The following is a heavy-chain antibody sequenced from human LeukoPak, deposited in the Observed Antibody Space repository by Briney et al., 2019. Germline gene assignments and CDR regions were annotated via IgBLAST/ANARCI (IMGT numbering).Heavy chain of an antibody. CDR3: ASYVDTAMVTPPP. CDR2: INHSGST. Sequence: PSETLPLTCAVYGGTFSGYYWSGIRQPPGKGREWIGEINHSGSTNYNPSLKSRVTISVDTSKNQFSLKLSSVTAADMAVYYCASYVDTAMVTPPPWGQGTLVTVSS. CDR1: GGTFSGYY. V-gene: IGHV4-34*01. J-gene: IGHJ5*02. D-gene: IGHD5-18*01.